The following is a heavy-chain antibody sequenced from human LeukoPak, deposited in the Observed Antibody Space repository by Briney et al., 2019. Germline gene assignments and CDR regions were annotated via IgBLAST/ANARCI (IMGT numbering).Heavy chain of an antibody. CDR1: GFTFSDYY. Sequence: GGSLRLSCAASGFTFSDYYMSWIRQAPGKGLEWISSISGSGNTIYYADSAMGRFTTSRDNAKNSLYLLMNSLTAEDTAVYYCARDRSGGTYCYDSSGYSFWGQGTLVTVSS. V-gene: IGHV3-11*01. CDR2: ISGSGNTI. D-gene: IGHD3-22*01. J-gene: IGHJ4*02. CDR3: ARDRSGGTYCYDSSGYSF.